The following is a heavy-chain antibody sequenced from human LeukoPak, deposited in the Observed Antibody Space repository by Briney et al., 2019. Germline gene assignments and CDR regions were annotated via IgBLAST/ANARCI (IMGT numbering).Heavy chain of an antibody. CDR3: ARGRGGIVVSSPSGGAEYFQH. CDR1: GYTFTSYG. J-gene: IGHJ1*01. Sequence: PMASVKVSCKASGYTFTSYGISWVRQAPGQGLEWMGWISAYNGNTNYAQKLQGRVTMTTDTSTSTAYMELRSLRSDDTAVYYCARGRGGIVVSSPSGGAEYFQHWGQGTLVTVSS. D-gene: IGHD3-22*01. V-gene: IGHV1-18*01. CDR2: ISAYNGNT.